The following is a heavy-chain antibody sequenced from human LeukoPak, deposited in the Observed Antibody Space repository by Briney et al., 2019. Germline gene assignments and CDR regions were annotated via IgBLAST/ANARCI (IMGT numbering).Heavy chain of an antibody. Sequence: SETLSLTCTVSGASISTYYWSWIRQPAGKGLEWIGRIYTSGSTNYNPSLKSRVTMSVDTSKNQFSLKLSSVTAADTAVYYCARDLVSGYYGSGSYSYYSDYWGQGTLVTVSS. CDR1: GASISTYY. CDR2: IYTSGST. V-gene: IGHV4-4*07. D-gene: IGHD3-10*01. CDR3: ARDLVSGYYGSGSYSYYSDY. J-gene: IGHJ4*02.